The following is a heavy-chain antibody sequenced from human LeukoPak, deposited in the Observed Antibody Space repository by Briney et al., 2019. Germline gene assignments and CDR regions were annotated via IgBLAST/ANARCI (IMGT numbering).Heavy chain of an antibody. J-gene: IGHJ5*02. Sequence: SETLSLTCSVSGGSMSSSSYYWAWIRQTPGKGLEWIGSIFSSGTTYYNPSLKSRVTISVDTSKNEFSLKLNSVTAADTAVYYCAGHGGSGSYPPVRDDPWGQGTLVTVSS. V-gene: IGHV4-39*01. CDR1: GGSMSSSSYY. CDR3: AGHGGSGSYPPVRDDP. D-gene: IGHD3-10*01. CDR2: IFSSGTT.